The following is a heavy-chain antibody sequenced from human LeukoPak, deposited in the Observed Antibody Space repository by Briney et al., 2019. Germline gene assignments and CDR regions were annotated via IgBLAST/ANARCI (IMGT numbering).Heavy chain of an antibody. CDR1: GYSFSTYG. V-gene: IGHV1-18*01. CDR2: ISAYKGNT. Sequence: ASVKVSCKASGYSFSTYGISWVRQAPGQGLEWMGWISAYKGNTNYAQKFQGRVTMTTDTSTSTVYMELRSLRSDDTAMYYCASRSGTYPYYFDYWGQGTLVTVSS. D-gene: IGHD1-26*01. CDR3: ASRSGTYPYYFDY. J-gene: IGHJ4*02.